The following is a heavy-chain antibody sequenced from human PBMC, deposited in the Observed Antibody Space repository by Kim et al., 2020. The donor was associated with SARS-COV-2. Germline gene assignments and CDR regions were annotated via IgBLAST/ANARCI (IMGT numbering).Heavy chain of an antibody. CDR1: GYTFTSYA. V-gene: IGHV1-3*01. CDR2: INAGNGDT. J-gene: IGHJ4*02. CDR3: ARDQGLLRGGDY. Sequence: ASVKVSCKASGYTFTSYAMHWVRQAPGQRLEWMGWINAGNGDTKYSQKFQGRVTITRDTSASTGYMELSSLRSEDTAVYYCARDQGLLRGGDYWGQGTLVTVSS. D-gene: IGHD1-26*01.